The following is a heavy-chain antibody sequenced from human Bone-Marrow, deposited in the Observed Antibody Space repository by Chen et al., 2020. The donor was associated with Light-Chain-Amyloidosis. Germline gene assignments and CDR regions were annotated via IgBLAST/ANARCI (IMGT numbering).Heavy chain of an antibody. CDR1: GYTFPNYW. D-gene: IGHD5-12*01. CDR3: ARRRDGYNFDY. CDR2: IYPDDSDA. Sequence: EVQLEQSGPEVIKPGESLKISCKGSGYTFPNYWIGWVRQMPGKGLEWMGVIYPDDSDAIYSPSLEGQVTISADKSITTAYLQWRSLKASDTAMYYCARRRDGYNFDYWGQGTLVTVSS. J-gene: IGHJ4*02. V-gene: IGHV5-51*01.